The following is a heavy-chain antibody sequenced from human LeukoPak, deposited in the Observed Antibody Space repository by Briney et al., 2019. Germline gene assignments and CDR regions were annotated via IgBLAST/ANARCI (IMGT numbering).Heavy chain of an antibody. D-gene: IGHD3-10*01. CDR3: ARSGGPGTYHQLRYNWFDP. Sequence: GGSLRLSCAASGFTLSDHHMNWVRQAPGKGLEWLSSITTISHYIYYAGAVRGRFTISRDNAKNSLYLQMNSLRGEDTAVYYCARSGGPGTYHQLRYNWFDPWGQGTLVTVSS. J-gene: IGHJ5*02. CDR1: GFTLSDHH. V-gene: IGHV3-21*01. CDR2: ITTISHYI.